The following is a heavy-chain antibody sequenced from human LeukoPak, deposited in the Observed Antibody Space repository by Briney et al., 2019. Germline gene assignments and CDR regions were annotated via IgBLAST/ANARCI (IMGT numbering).Heavy chain of an antibody. D-gene: IGHD7-27*01. CDR1: GFTFSSYV. V-gene: IGHV3-30*18. Sequence: GRSLRLSCAASGFTFSSYVMHWVRQAPGKGLEWVAVISYDGSNKYYADSVKGRFTISRDNSKNTLYLQMNSLRAEDTGVYYCANAGSGEEGYWGQGTLVTVSS. CDR2: ISYDGSNK. J-gene: IGHJ4*02. CDR3: ANAGSGEEGY.